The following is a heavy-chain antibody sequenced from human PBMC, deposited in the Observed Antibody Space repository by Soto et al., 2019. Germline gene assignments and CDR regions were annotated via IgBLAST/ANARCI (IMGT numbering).Heavy chain of an antibody. Sequence: PGGSLRLSRAASGFSFSDYWMTWVRQAPGKGLEWVANIKQDGSDKCYEDSVKGRFTLSRDNAKNSLYLQLNGLIPDDTAVYYCANDGGRDSYDFDFWGPGTLLTVSS. D-gene: IGHD3-16*01. CDR2: IKQDGSDK. V-gene: IGHV3-7*03. CDR3: ANDGGRDSYDFDF. CDR1: GFSFSDYW. J-gene: IGHJ4*02.